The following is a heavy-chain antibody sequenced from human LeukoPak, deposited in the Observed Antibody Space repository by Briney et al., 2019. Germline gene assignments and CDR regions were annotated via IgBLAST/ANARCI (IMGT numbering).Heavy chain of an antibody. CDR3: ARRLRWSPAQDENDAFDI. D-gene: IGHD2-21*01. CDR2: INPTSGST. V-gene: IGHV1-46*01. Sequence: GASVKVSCKASGYTLSGYFIHWVRQAPGQRLEWIGIINPTSGSTRCAQRFQGRVTMTRDTSTGTVYMDLISLRSEDTAVYYCARRLRWSPAQDENDAFDIWGQGTMVTVSS. CDR1: GYTLSGYF. J-gene: IGHJ3*02.